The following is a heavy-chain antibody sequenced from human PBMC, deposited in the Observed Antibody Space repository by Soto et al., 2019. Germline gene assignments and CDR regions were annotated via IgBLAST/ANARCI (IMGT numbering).Heavy chain of an antibody. D-gene: IGHD2-8*01. Sequence: QVQLVESGGGVVQPGRSLRLSCAASGFTFSSYGMHWVRQAPGKGLEWVAVIWYDGSNKYYADSVKGRFTISRDNSKNTLYLQMNSLRAEDTAVYYCARGRGGIEMVSYYYGIDVWGQGTTVTVSS. CDR3: ARGRGGIEMVSYYYGIDV. V-gene: IGHV3-33*01. CDR1: GFTFSSYG. CDR2: IWYDGSNK. J-gene: IGHJ6*02.